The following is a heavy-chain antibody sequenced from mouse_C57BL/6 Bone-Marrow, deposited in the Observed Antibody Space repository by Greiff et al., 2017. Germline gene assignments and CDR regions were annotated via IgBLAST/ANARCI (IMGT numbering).Heavy chain of an antibody. CDR1: GFTFSSYG. CDR3: ARQTTVVATA. V-gene: IGHV5-6*01. CDR2: ISSGGSYT. Sequence: EVKLMESGGDLVKPGGSLKLSCAASGFTFSSYGMSWVRQTPDKRLEWVATISSGGSYTYYPDSVKGRFTISRDNAKNTLYLQMSSLKSEDTAMYYCARQTTVVATAWGQGTLVTVSA. J-gene: IGHJ3*01. D-gene: IGHD1-1*01.